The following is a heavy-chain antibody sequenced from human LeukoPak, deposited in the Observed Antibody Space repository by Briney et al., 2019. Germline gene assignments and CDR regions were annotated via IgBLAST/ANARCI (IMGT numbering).Heavy chain of an antibody. CDR2: IKQDGSER. J-gene: IGHJ4*02. CDR1: GFILSNYW. Sequence: GGSLRLSRAGSGFILSNYWVTWIREAPGKGLEGVGNIKQDGSERNYMDSVKGRFNISRDNARDSACLQMDNLRAEDTAVYYCAITSGTKLLRYWGQGTLVTVSS. CDR3: AITSGTKLLRY. D-gene: IGHD2-2*01. V-gene: IGHV3-7*01.